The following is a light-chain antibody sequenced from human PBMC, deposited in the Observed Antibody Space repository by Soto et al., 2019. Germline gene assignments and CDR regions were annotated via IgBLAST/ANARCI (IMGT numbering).Light chain of an antibody. Sequence: EFVLTQSPGTLSLSPGERATLSCSASQTVRNNYLAWYQQKPGQAPRLLIYDASSRATGIPDRFSGGGSGTEFTLTISRLEPEDFAVYYCQQFSSYPLTFGGGTQGEIK. CDR2: DAS. CDR1: QTVRNNY. J-gene: IGKJ4*01. V-gene: IGKV3-20*01. CDR3: QQFSSYPLT.